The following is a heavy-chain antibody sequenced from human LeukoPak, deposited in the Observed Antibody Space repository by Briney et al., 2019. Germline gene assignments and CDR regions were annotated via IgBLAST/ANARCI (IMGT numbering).Heavy chain of an antibody. CDR2: ISGSGGST. CDR1: GFTFSSYA. CDR3: ARTHGGIAVTGLTDY. Sequence: GGSLRLSCAASGFTFSSYAMSWVRQAPGKGLEWVSAISGSGGSTYYADSVKGRFTISRDNSKNTLYLQMNSLRAEDTAVYYCARTHGGIAVTGLTDYWGQGILVTVSS. D-gene: IGHD6-19*01. V-gene: IGHV3-23*01. J-gene: IGHJ4*02.